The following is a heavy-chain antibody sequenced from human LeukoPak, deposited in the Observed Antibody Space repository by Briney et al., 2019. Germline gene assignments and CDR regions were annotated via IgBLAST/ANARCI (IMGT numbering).Heavy chain of an antibody. Sequence: ASVKVSCKASGYTFTSYGISWVRQAPGQGLEWMGWISAYNGNTNYAQKLQGRVTMTTDTSTSTAYMELRSLRSDDTAVYYCARDLDGVVVTAIDYWGQGTLVTVSS. D-gene: IGHD2-21*02. V-gene: IGHV1-18*01. CDR1: GYTFTSYG. CDR2: ISAYNGNT. J-gene: IGHJ4*02. CDR3: ARDLDGVVVTAIDY.